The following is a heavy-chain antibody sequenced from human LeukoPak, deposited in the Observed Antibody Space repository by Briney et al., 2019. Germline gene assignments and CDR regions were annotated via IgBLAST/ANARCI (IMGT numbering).Heavy chain of an antibody. CDR2: ISYDGSNK. CDR3: AKDLAYDSSGYNYYYYYGMDV. V-gene: IGHV3-30*18. J-gene: IGHJ6*02. Sequence: PGGSLRLSCAASGFTFSSYGMHWVRQAPGKGLEWVAVISYDGSNKYYADSVKGRFTISRDNSKNTLYLQMNSLRAEDTAVYYCAKDLAYDSSGYNYYYYYGMDVWGQGTTVTVSS. CDR1: GFTFSSYG. D-gene: IGHD3-22*01.